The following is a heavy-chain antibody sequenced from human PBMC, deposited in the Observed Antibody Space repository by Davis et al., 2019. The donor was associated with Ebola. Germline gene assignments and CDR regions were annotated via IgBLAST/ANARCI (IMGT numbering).Heavy chain of an antibody. CDR1: GFIFSSYA. V-gene: IGHV3-23*01. D-gene: IGHD4-17*01. CDR2: ISVRSIT. CDR3: AKVRPPTTVPPVWFDP. J-gene: IGHJ5*02. Sequence: PGGSLRLSCAASGFIFSSYAMSWVRQAPGKGLEWVSSISVRSITYHADSVKGRFTISRDNSKNTLYLQMNSLRAEHPAVYYCAKVRPPTTVPPVWFDPCGQGPLVTVSS.